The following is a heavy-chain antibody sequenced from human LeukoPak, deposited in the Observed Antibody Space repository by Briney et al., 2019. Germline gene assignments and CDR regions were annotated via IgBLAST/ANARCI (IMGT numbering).Heavy chain of an antibody. CDR3: ARKAGSSWYNWFDP. Sequence: SETLSLTCTVSGGSISSGSYYWSWIRQPPGKGLEWIGYIYYSGSTNYNPSFKSRVIISLDTSKNQFSLKLSSVTAADTAVYYCARKAGSSWYNWFDPWGQGTLVTVSS. D-gene: IGHD6-13*01. CDR2: IYYSGST. J-gene: IGHJ5*02. CDR1: GGSISSGSYY. V-gene: IGHV4-61*01.